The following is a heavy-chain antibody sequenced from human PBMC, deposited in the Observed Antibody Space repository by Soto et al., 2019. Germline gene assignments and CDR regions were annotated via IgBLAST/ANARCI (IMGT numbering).Heavy chain of an antibody. J-gene: IGHJ5*02. CDR3: ATNAGGHVLNWFDP. D-gene: IGHD2-15*01. Sequence: QVQLVQSGAEVKKPGTSVKVSCKASGGSFSSYAIIWVRQAPGQGLEWMGGIIPMFGTTNYAQRFQGRVTMTADGPTTTAYLEVRSLRSEDTAVYYCATNAGGHVLNWFDPWGQGTLVTVSS. V-gene: IGHV1-69*01. CDR2: IIPMFGTT. CDR1: GGSFSSYA.